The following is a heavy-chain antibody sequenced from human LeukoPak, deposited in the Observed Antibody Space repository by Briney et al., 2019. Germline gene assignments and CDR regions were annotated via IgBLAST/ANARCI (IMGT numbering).Heavy chain of an antibody. D-gene: IGHD6-13*01. J-gene: IGHJ5*02. CDR3: ARGGSSPLNWFDP. CDR1: GGSVRGDY. V-gene: IGHV4-34*01. CDR2: INHSGST. Sequence: SETLSRTCGVYGGSVRGDYWSWIRQPPGKGLEWIGEINHSGSTNYNPSLKSRVTISVDTSKNQFSLKLSSVTAADTAVYYCARGGSSPLNWFDPWGQGTLVTVSS.